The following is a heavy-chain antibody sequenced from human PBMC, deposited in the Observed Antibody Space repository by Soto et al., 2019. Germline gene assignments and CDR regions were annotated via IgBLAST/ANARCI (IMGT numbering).Heavy chain of an antibody. Sequence: SETLSLTCAVYGGSFSGYYWSWIRQPPGKGLEWIGEINHSGSTNYNPSLKSRVTISVDTSKNQFSLKLSSVTAADTAVYYCARGRRGLIAAAGTRKPYYFDYWGQGTLVTVSS. D-gene: IGHD6-13*01. CDR3: ARGRRGLIAAAGTRKPYYFDY. CDR1: GGSFSGYY. CDR2: INHSGST. J-gene: IGHJ4*02. V-gene: IGHV4-34*01.